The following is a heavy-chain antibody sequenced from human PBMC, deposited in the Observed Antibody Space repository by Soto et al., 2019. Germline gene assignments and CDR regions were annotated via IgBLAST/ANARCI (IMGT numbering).Heavy chain of an antibody. CDR3: ARVPDR. J-gene: IGHJ5*02. Sequence: PSETLSLTCAVSGGSISSGGYSWSWIRQPPGKGLEWIGYIYHSGSTYYNPSLKSRVTISVDRSKNQFSLKLSSVTAADTAVYYCARVPDRWGQGTLVTVDS. CDR2: IYHSGST. CDR1: GGSISSGGYS. D-gene: IGHD2-2*01. V-gene: IGHV4-30-2*01.